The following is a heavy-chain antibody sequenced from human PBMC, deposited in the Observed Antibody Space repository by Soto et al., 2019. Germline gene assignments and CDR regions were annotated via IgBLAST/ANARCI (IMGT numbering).Heavy chain of an antibody. CDR2: IWYDGSNK. Sequence: PGGSLRLSCAAAGFTFSSYGIDWVRQAPGKGLEWVAVIWYDGSNKYYADSVKGRFTISRDNSKNTLYLQMTSLRAEDTAVYYCERDRNGVHFDYWGQGTLVTVSS. D-gene: IGHD2-8*01. V-gene: IGHV3-33*01. CDR3: ERDRNGVHFDY. CDR1: GFTFSSYG. J-gene: IGHJ4*02.